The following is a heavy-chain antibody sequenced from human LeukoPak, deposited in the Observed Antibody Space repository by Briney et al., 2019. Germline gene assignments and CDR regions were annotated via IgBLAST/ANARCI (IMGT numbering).Heavy chain of an antibody. CDR2: ITSRGGST. CDR3: ARDYTTCGVFSIFDY. CDR1: GFTFSSHA. J-gene: IGHJ4*02. Sequence: QSGGSLRLSCARSGFTFSSHAMSWVRHPPGGGLVWVSAITSRGGSTYYTDSVKGRFTISRDNSKSTLYLKMSSLRAEDTAVYYCARDYTTCGVFSIFDYWGQGTLVSVSS. D-gene: IGHD3-16*01. V-gene: IGHV3-23*01.